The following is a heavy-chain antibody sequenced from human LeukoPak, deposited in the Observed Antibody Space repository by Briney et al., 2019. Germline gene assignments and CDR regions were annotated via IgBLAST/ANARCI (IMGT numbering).Heavy chain of an antibody. V-gene: IGHV1-3*01. CDR2: INAGNGNT. CDR3: ARNPTIVVVPAARFWFDP. D-gene: IGHD2-2*01. J-gene: IGHJ5*02. CDR1: GYSFSTYT. Sequence: GASVKVSCKASGYSFSTYTMNWVRQAPGQRLEWMGWINAGNGNTKYSQKFQGRVTITRDTSASTAYMEMRSLRSEDTAVYYCARNPTIVVVPAARFWFDPWGQGTLVTVSS.